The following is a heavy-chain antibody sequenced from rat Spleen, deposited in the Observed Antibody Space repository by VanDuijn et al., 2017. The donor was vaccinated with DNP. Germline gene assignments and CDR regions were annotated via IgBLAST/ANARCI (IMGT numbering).Heavy chain of an antibody. V-gene: IGHV5-22*01. CDR2: ISYDGGNT. J-gene: IGHJ1*01. Sequence: EVKLVESGGGLVQPGRSLKLSCAASGFTFSGYWMFWIRQAPKKGLEWVAYISYDGGNTYYGDSVKGRFTVSRDDSTSTLYLQMDSLRSEDTATYYCARGSSSIYWYFDFWGPGTMVTVSS. D-gene: IGHD1-2*01. CDR1: GFTFSGYW. CDR3: ARGSSSIYWYFDF.